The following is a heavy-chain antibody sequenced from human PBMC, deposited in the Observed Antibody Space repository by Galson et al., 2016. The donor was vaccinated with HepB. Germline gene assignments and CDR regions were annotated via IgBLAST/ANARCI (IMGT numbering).Heavy chain of an antibody. CDR3: ARDGRVDRFGH. D-gene: IGHD5-24*01. V-gene: IGHV3-74*03. CDR2: INSDGSST. CDR1: GFTFSSDW. Sequence: SLRLSCAGSGFTFSSDWMHWVRQAPGEGLVWVSRINSDGSSTEYADSVKGRFTISRDNAKNTLYLQMNSLRVEDTAAYFCARDGRVDRFGHWGQGTLVTVSS. J-gene: IGHJ5*02.